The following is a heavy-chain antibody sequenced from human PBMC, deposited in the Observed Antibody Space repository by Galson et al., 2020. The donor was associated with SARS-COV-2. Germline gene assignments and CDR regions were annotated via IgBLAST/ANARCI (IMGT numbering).Heavy chain of an antibody. CDR2: IYTSGST. D-gene: IGHD3-10*01. V-gene: IGHV4-61*02. J-gene: IGHJ4*02. CDR1: GGSISSGSYY. CDR3: AREGWYYYGSGTLVY. Sequence: SETLSLTCTVSGGSISSGSYYWSWIRQPAGKGLEWIGRIYTSGSTNYNPSLKSRVTISVDTSKNQFSLKLSSVTAADTAVYYCAREGWYYYGSGTLVYWGQGTLVTVSS.